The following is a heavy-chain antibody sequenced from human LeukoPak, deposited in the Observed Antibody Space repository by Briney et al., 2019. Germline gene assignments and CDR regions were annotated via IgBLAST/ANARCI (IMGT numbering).Heavy chain of an antibody. Sequence: SETLSLTCSVSGASISSLYWTWIRQPPGKGLEWIGYIYNSGSTNYNPSLKSRVTMSIDTSNNQFSLRLTSVTAADTAVYYCARRRIDSMYNWFDPWGEGTLVIVSS. D-gene: IGHD2-21*01. V-gene: IGHV4-59*11. CDR2: IYNSGST. J-gene: IGHJ5*02. CDR1: GASISSLY. CDR3: ARRRIDSMYNWFDP.